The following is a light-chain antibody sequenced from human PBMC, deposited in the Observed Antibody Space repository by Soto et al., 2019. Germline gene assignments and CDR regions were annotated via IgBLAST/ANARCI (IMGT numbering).Light chain of an antibody. Sequence: QSALTQPASVSRSPGQSITISCTGTSSDVGAYNYVSWYQQHPGKAPKLMIYDVSSRPSGVSNRFSGSKSGNTASLTISGLQAEDEAEYYCSSYTRGSTYVFGTGTKVTVL. J-gene: IGLJ1*01. CDR2: DVS. V-gene: IGLV2-14*03. CDR3: SSYTRGSTYV. CDR1: SSDVGAYNY.